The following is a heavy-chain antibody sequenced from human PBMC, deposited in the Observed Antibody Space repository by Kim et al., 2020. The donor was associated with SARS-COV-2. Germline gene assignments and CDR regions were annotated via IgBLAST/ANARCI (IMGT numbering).Heavy chain of an antibody. CDR1: GFTFSSYG. CDR3: AKDLGYCSGGSCYNWFDP. CDR2: ISYDGSNK. J-gene: IGHJ5*02. D-gene: IGHD2-15*01. V-gene: IGHV3-30*18. Sequence: GGSLRLSCAASGFTFSSYGMHWVRQAPGKGLEWVAVISYDGSNKYYADSVKGRFTISRDNSKNTLYLQMNSLRAEDTAVYYCAKDLGYCSGGSCYNWFDPWGQGTLVTVSS.